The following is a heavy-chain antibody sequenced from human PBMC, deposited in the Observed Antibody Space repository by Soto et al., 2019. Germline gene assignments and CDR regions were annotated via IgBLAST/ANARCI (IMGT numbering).Heavy chain of an antibody. J-gene: IGHJ5*02. Sequence: SETLSLTCTVSGGSISSGGYYWSWIRQHPGKGLEWIGYIYYSGSTYYNPSLKSRVSMSVDTSKNQFSLKLSSVTAADTAVYYCARLVQLLHRRWFDPWGQGTLVTVSS. V-gene: IGHV4-31*03. CDR1: GGSISSGGYY. CDR2: IYYSGST. CDR3: ARLVQLLHRRWFDP. D-gene: IGHD2-2*02.